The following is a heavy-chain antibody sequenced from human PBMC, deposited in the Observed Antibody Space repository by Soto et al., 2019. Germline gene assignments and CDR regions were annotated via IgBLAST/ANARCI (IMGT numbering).Heavy chain of an antibody. V-gene: IGHV4-4*02. CDR3: ATIAVAGHFDY. D-gene: IGHD6-19*01. CDR1: GGSISSSNW. J-gene: IGHJ4*02. Sequence: QVLLQESGPGLVKPSGTLSLTCAVSGGSISSSNWRSWVRQPPGKGLEWIGEIYHSGSTNYNPSLKSRVTISVDKTKKQLSLKLTSVTAADTAVYYCATIAVAGHFDYWGQGTLVTVSS. CDR2: IYHSGST.